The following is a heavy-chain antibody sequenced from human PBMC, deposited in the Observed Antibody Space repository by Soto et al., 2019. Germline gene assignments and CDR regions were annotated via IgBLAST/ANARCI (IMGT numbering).Heavy chain of an antibody. D-gene: IGHD4-17*01. V-gene: IGHV3-23*01. Sequence: PGGSLRLSCAASGFTFSSYAMSWVRQAPGKWLEWVSAISGSGGSTYYADSVKGRFTISRDNSKNTLYLQMNSLRAEDTAVYYCATYDYGDYAGWQWLGLSYYYGMDVWGQGTTVTVSS. CDR1: GFTFSSYA. J-gene: IGHJ6*02. CDR3: ATYDYGDYAGWQWLGLSYYYGMDV. CDR2: ISGSGGST.